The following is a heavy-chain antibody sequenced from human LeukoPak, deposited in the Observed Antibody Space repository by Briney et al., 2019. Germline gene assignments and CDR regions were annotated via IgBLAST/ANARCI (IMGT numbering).Heavy chain of an antibody. CDR1: GLTFSSNY. D-gene: IGHD3-9*01. J-gene: IGHJ4*02. CDR2: IYSGGST. V-gene: IGHV3-66*01. Sequence: PGGSLRISCAASGLTFSSNYMSWVRQAPGKGLEWVSVIYSGGSTYYADSVKGRFTISRDNSKNTLYLQMNSLRAEDTAVYYCASAPYRYFDWLIFDYWGQGTLVTVSS. CDR3: ASAPYRYFDWLIFDY.